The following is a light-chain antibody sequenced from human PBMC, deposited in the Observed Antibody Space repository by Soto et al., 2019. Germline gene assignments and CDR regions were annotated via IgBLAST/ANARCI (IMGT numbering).Light chain of an antibody. CDR2: NNH. CDR1: RSNIGSNN. V-gene: IGLV1-44*01. J-gene: IGLJ1*01. Sequence: QSVLTQPPSASGIPGQRVTISCSGSRSNIGSNNVNWYQQLPGTAPRLLTFNNHLRPSGVPDRFSGSKSGTSASLAISGLQSEDEGDYYCAAWDDSLDGYVFXTGTKV. CDR3: AAWDDSLDGYV.